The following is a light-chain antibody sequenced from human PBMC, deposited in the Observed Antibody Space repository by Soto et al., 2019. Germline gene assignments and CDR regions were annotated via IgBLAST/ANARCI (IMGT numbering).Light chain of an antibody. J-gene: IGKJ4*01. CDR1: QSVSSS. Sequence: EIVLTQSPATLSLSPGERATLSCRASQSVSSSLVWYQQKPGQAPRLLIYDASKRATGVPARFSGSGSGTDFSLTISSLEPEDFAYYYCQQRSNGFIFGGGTRVEI. CDR2: DAS. V-gene: IGKV3-11*01. CDR3: QQRSNGFI.